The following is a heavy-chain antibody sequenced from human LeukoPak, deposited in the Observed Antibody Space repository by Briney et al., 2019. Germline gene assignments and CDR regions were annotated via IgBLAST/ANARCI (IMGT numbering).Heavy chain of an antibody. Sequence: ASVKVSCKASGGTFSSYAISWVRQAPGQGLEWMGWINTNTGNPTYAQGFTGRFVFSLDTSVSTAYLQISSLKAEDTAVYYCARDGDCSGGSCPSSSYAFDIWGQGTMVTVSS. D-gene: IGHD2-15*01. CDR1: GGTFSSYA. CDR2: INTNTGNP. CDR3: ARDGDCSGGSCPSSSYAFDI. V-gene: IGHV7-4-1*02. J-gene: IGHJ3*02.